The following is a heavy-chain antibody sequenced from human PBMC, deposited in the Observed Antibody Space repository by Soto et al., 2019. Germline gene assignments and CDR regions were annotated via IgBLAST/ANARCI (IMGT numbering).Heavy chain of an antibody. D-gene: IGHD3-10*01. CDR1: GFTFSDYY. Sequence: PGGSLRLSCAASGFTFSDYYMSWIRQAPGKGLEWVSYISSSGSTIYYADSVKGRFTISRDNAKNSLYLQMNSLRAEDTAVYYCARDALRRYYGSGGPVGWFDPWGQGTLVTVSS. CDR3: ARDALRRYYGSGGPVGWFDP. J-gene: IGHJ5*02. V-gene: IGHV3-11*01. CDR2: ISSSGSTI.